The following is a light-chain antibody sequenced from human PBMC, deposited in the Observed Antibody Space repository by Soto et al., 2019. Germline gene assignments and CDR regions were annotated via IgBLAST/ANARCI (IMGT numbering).Light chain of an antibody. CDR3: SSYAGSQGV. J-gene: IGLJ1*01. Sequence: QSALTQPPSASGSPGQSVTISCTGTSSDVGAYNFVSWYQHHPGKVPKLIIYEVSKRPSGIPDRFSGSKSGNTASLTVSGLQAEDEADYYCSSYAGSQGVFGTGTKVTVL. CDR1: SSDVGAYNF. V-gene: IGLV2-8*01. CDR2: EVS.